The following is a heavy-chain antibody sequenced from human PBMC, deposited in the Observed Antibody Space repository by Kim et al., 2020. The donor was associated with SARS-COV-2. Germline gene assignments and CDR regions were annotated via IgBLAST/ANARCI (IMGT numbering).Heavy chain of an antibody. CDR2: ISAYNGNT. CDR3: ARVVVVPAAMWVPWFDP. J-gene: IGHJ5*02. CDR1: GYTFTSYG. V-gene: IGHV1-18*04. Sequence: ASVKVSCKASGYTFTSYGISWVRQAPGQGLEWMGWISAYNGNTNYAQKLQGRVTMTTDTSTSTAYMELRSLRSDDTAVYYCARVVVVPAAMWVPWFDPWGQGTLVTVSS. D-gene: IGHD2-2*01.